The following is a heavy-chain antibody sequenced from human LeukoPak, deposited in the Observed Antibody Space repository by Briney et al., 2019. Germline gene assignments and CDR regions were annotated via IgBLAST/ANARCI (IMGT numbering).Heavy chain of an antibody. Sequence: SQTLSLTCTVSGNSISSGDNYWSWIRQPAGKGLEWIGRIYTSGSTNYNPSLKSRVTISGDTSNNRFSLSLSAVTAADTAIYYCARDTRTAQGFDYWGQGVLVTVSS. CDR2: IYTSGST. CDR3: ARDTRTAQGFDY. J-gene: IGHJ4*02. D-gene: IGHD2-15*01. CDR1: GNSISSGDNY. V-gene: IGHV4-61*02.